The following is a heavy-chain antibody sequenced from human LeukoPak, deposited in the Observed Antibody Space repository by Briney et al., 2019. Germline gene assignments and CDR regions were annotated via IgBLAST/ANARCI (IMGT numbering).Heavy chain of an antibody. J-gene: IGHJ4*02. D-gene: IGHD1-26*01. V-gene: IGHV4-61*02. Sequence: ASQTLSLTCTVSGGSISSGSYYWSWIRQPAGKGLEWIGRIYTSGSTNYNPSLKSRVTISVDTSKNQFSLNLSSVTAADTAVYYCARILSGSYSQIDSWGQGTLVTVSS. CDR2: IYTSGST. CDR3: ARILSGSYSQIDS. CDR1: GGSISSGSYY.